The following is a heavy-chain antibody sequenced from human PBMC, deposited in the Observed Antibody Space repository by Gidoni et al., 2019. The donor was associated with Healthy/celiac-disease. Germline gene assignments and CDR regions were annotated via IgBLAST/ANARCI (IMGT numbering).Heavy chain of an antibody. CDR1: GGSISSSSYY. CDR2: IYYSGST. J-gene: IGHJ4*02. D-gene: IGHD5-18*01. Sequence: QLQLQESGPGLVKPSETLSLTCPVSGGSISSSSYYWGWLRQPPGKGLEWIGSIYYSGSTYYNPSLKSRVTISVDTSKNQFSLKLSSVTAADTAVYYCARLSIQADYWGQGTLVTVSS. CDR3: ARLSIQADY. V-gene: IGHV4-39*01.